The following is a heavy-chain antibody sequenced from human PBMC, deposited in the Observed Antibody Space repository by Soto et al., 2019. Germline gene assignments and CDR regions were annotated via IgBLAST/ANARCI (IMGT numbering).Heavy chain of an antibody. V-gene: IGHV3-33*01. CDR1: GFTFSSYG. CDR2: IWNDGTNP. CDR3: ARDNVASTNYFWFDP. Sequence: QVQLVESGGGVVQPGRSLRLSCAASGFTFSSYGMHWVRLTPGKGLEWVALIWNDGTNPYYADSVQGRFTISRDNSKNTLYLQMKRLSAEYTAVYYCARDNVASTNYFWFDPRGQGTLVTVSS. D-gene: IGHD1-7*01. J-gene: IGHJ5*02.